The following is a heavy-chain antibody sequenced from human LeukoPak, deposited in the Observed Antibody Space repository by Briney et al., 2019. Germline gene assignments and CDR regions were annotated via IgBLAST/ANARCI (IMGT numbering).Heavy chain of an antibody. Sequence: GGSLRLSCAASGFTFSSYAMHWVRQAPGKGLEWVAVISYDGSNKYYADSVKGRFTISRDNSKNTLYLQMNSLRAEDTAVYYCARDRRKGYCSGGSCYYYFDYWGQGTLVTVSS. CDR3: ARDRRKGYCSGGSCYYYFDY. CDR1: GFTFSSYA. CDR2: ISYDGSNK. D-gene: IGHD2-15*01. V-gene: IGHV3-30*04. J-gene: IGHJ4*02.